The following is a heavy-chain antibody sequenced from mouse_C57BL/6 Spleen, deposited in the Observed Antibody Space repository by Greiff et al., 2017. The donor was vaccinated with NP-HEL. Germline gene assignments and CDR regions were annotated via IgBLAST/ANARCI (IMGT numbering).Heavy chain of an antibody. D-gene: IGHD3-2*02. V-gene: IGHV1-80*01. CDR2: IYPGDGDT. CDR3: ARSDSSGSRFDY. J-gene: IGHJ2*01. CDR1: GYAFSSYW. Sequence: VQLQQSGAELVKPGASVKISCKASGYAFSSYWMNWVKQRPGKGLEWIGQIYPGDGDTNYNGKFKGKATLTADKSSSTAYMQLSSLTSEDSAVYFCARSDSSGSRFDYWGQGTTLTVSS.